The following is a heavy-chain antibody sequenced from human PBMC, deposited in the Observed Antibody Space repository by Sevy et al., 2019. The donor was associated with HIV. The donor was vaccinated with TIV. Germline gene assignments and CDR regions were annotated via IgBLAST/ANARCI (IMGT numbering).Heavy chain of an antibody. J-gene: IGHJ6*02. CDR2: INGDGGSA. D-gene: IGHD3-3*01. Sequence: GGSLRLSCAASGFTFSTYSMTWVRQAPGKGLLWVSLINGDGGSANYADSVKGRFTISRDNAKNSLYLQMNSLRAEDTAVYYCARDDFWSGYYTPHYYYGMDVWGQGTTVTVSS. CDR3: ARDDFWSGYYTPHYYYGMDV. V-gene: IGHV3-74*01. CDR1: GFTFSTYS.